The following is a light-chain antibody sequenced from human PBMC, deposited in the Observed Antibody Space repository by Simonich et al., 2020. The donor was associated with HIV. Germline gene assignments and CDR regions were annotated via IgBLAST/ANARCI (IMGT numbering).Light chain of an antibody. V-gene: IGLV7-46*01. CDR1: TGAVTSGHY. CDR2: DTS. CDR3: LLSYNNTRV. J-gene: IGLJ3*02. Sequence: QAVVTQEPSLTVSPGGTVTLTCDSSTGAVTSGHYPYWFQQKPGQAPRTLIYDTSNKHAWTPARCSGSLLGGKAALTLSGAQPDDEADYYCLLSYNNTRVFGGGTKLTVL.